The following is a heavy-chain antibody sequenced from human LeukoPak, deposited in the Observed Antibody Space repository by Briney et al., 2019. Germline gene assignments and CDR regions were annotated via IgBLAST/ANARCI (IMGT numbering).Heavy chain of an antibody. CDR2: IPFDGTNV. CDR1: GFTFSVYG. J-gene: IGHJ4*02. V-gene: IGHV3-30*12. Sequence: GGSLRLSCAASGFTFSVYGMHWVRQAPGKGLEWVAFIPFDGTNVYYADSVRGRFTISRDNAKNSLFLQMNSLRAEDTAVYYCARQNYGAAPLRYWGQGTLVTVSS. CDR3: ARQNYGAAPLRY. D-gene: IGHD4/OR15-4a*01.